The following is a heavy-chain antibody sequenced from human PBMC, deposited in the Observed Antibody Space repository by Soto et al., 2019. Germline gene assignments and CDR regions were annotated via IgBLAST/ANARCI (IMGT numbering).Heavy chain of an antibody. V-gene: IGHV5-51*01. CDR2: IYPGDSDT. D-gene: IGHD6-6*01. CDR3: ARHLIIKESSASHYDGMDV. J-gene: IGHJ6*02. Sequence: GESLKISCKGSGYSFTSYWIGWVRQMPGKGLDWMGIIYPGDSDTRYSPSFQGQVTISADKSISTAYLQWSSLKASDTAMYYCARHLIIKESSASHYDGMDVWGQGTTVTVSS. CDR1: GYSFTSYW.